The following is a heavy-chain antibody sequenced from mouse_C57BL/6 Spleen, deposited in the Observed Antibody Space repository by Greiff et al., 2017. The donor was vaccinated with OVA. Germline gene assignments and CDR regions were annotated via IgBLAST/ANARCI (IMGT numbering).Heavy chain of an antibody. D-gene: IGHD1-1*01. CDR2: IYPGDGDP. V-gene: IGHV1-80*01. J-gene: IGHJ3*01. Sequence: VKLQQSGAELVKPGASVKISCKASGYAFSSYWMNWVKQRPGKGLEWIGQIYPGDGDPNYNGKFKGKATLTADKSSSTAYMQLSSLTSEDSAVYFCARAHYYGSSHWGQGTLVTVSA. CDR1: GYAFSSYW. CDR3: ARAHYYGSSH.